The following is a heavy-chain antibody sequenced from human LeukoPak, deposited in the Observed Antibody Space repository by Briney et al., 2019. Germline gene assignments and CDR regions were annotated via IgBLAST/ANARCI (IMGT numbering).Heavy chain of an antibody. J-gene: IGHJ4*02. Sequence: GGSLRLSCAASGFTFSSYAMSWVRQAPGKGLEWVSSISSSSSYIYYADSVKGRFTISRDNAKNSLYLQMNSLRAEDTAVYYCARDLSGSFDYWGQGTLVTVSS. D-gene: IGHD1-14*01. V-gene: IGHV3-21*01. CDR3: ARDLSGSFDY. CDR1: GFTFSSYA. CDR2: ISSSSSYI.